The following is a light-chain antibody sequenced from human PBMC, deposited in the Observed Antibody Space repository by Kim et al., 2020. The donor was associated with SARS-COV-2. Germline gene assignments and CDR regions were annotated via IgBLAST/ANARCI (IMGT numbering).Light chain of an antibody. CDR2: KTS. CDR1: QSISGW. Sequence: DIQMTQSPSSLSASVGDRVTITCRASQSISGWLAWYQQKPGKAPKFLIYKTSNLESGVPSRFSGSGSGTEFTLTISGLQPDDFATYYCKQNNTYLLTFGEGTKLEI. CDR3: KQNNTYLLT. J-gene: IGKJ4*01. V-gene: IGKV1-5*03.